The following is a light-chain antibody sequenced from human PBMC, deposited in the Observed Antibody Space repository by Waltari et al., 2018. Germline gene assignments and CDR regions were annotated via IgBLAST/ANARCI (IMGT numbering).Light chain of an antibody. CDR3: SSYTSSSTLV. CDR2: DVS. J-gene: IGLJ3*02. V-gene: IGLV2-14*01. CDR1: SRDVGGYNY. Sequence: QSALTQPASVSGSPGQSITISCTGTSRDVGGYNYVSWYQPHPGKPPKLMIYDVSNRPSGVSNRFSGSKSGNTASLTISGLQAEDEADYYCSSYTSSSTLVFGGGTKLTVL.